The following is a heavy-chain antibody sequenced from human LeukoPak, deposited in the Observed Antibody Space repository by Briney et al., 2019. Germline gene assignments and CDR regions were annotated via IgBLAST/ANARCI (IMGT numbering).Heavy chain of an antibody. J-gene: IGHJ2*01. V-gene: IGHV4-39*07. CDR3: ARDRGYSSGWYKVGWYFDL. D-gene: IGHD6-19*01. CDR2: IYYSGST. Sequence: PSETLSLTCAVSGGSISSSSYYWGWIRQPPGKGLEWIGSIYYSGSTYYNPSLKSRVTISVDTSKNQFSLKLSSVTAADTAVYHCARDRGYSSGWYKVGWYFDLWGRGTLVTVSS. CDR1: GGSISSSSYY.